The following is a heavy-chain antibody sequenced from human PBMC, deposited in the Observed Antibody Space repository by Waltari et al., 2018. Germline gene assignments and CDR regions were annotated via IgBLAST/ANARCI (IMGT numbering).Heavy chain of an antibody. CDR1: VYTLTALS. CDR3: ATDPTVTTRVGWFDP. J-gene: IGHJ5*02. D-gene: IGHD4-4*01. CDR2: FDPEDGET. Sequence: HVQLVQSGAEVKKPGASVKVSCKVSVYTLTALSMHWVRQAPGKGLEWMGGFDPEDGETIYAQKFQGRVTMTEDTSTDTAYMELSSLRSEDTAVYYCATDPTVTTRVGWFDPWGQGTLVTVSS. V-gene: IGHV1-24*01.